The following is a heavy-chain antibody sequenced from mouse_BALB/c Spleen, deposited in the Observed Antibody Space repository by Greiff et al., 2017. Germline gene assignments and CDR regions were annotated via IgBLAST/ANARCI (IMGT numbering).Heavy chain of an antibody. CDR3: ARDRFDY. CDR2: ISDGGSYT. J-gene: IGHJ2*01. V-gene: IGHV5-4*02. Sequence: EVHLVESGGGLVKPGGSLKLSCAASGFTFSDYYMYWVRQTPEKRLEWVATISDGGSYTYYPDSVKGRFTISRDNAKNNLYLQMSSLKSEDTAMYYCARDRFDYWGQGTTLTVSS. CDR1: GFTFSDYY.